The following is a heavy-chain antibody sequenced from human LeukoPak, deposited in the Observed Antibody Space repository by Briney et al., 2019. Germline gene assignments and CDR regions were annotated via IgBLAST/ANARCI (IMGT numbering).Heavy chain of an antibody. CDR1: GYSFTDYW. CDR2: IYPGDSKI. V-gene: IGHV5-51*01. J-gene: IGHJ4*02. CDR3: ARHEQSSSWSTFDY. D-gene: IGHD6-19*01. Sequence: GESLKISCKGSGYSFTDYWIGWVRQMAGKGLEWAAIIYPGDSKIKYSPSFQGQVTISVDKSISTAYLQWSSLKASDSAMYYCARHEQSSSWSTFDYWGQGTLVTVSS.